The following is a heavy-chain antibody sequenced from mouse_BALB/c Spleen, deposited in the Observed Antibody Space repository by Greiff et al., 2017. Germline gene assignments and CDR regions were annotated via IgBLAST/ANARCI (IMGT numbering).Heavy chain of an antibody. Sequence: EVKVVESGGGLVKPGGSLKLSCAASGFTFSSYAMSWVRQTPEKRLEWVASISSGGSTYYPDSVKGRFTISRDNARNILYLQMSSLRSEDTAMYCCARGGLYGYAMDYWGQGTSVTVSS. D-gene: IGHD1-1*02. CDR2: ISSGGST. CDR3: ARGGLYGYAMDY. V-gene: IGHV5-6-5*01. J-gene: IGHJ4*01. CDR1: GFTFSSYA.